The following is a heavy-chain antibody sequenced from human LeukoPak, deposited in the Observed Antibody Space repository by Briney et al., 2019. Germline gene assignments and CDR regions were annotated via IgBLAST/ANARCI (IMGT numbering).Heavy chain of an antibody. Sequence: PGGSLRLSCAASGFTFSSYAMHWVRQAPGKGLEWVSSISSSSSYIYYADSVKGRFTISRDNAKNSLYLQMNSLRAEDTAVYYCATGEGRYFDYWGQGTLVTVSS. V-gene: IGHV3-21*01. J-gene: IGHJ4*02. D-gene: IGHD7-27*01. CDR2: ISSSSSYI. CDR1: GFTFSSYA. CDR3: ATGEGRYFDY.